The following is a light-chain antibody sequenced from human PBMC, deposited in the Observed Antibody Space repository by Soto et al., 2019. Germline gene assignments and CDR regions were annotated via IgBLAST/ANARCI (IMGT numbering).Light chain of an antibody. CDR3: QKYDSVPYT. J-gene: IGKJ2*01. CDR1: QGISKY. Sequence: DIQMTQSPSSLSASIGDRVAITCRASQGISKYLAWYQQQPGQVPKLLIYAASTLQSGVPSRFSGSGSGTDFTLTSSSLQPEDVATYYCQKYDSVPYTFGQGTKLEIK. V-gene: IGKV1-27*01. CDR2: AAS.